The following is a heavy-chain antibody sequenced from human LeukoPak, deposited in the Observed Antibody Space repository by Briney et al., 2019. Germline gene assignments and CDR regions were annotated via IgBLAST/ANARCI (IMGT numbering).Heavy chain of an antibody. J-gene: IGHJ3*02. CDR3: ARHVRSYLAFDI. CDR2: IYYTGSH. V-gene: IGHV4-39*01. Sequence: PSETLSLTCTLSGGSISSNNYYWPWIRQYPGEGLEWIGSIYYTGSHYYNPYLRSRVTISVDTSKNQFSLKRSSVTAADTAVYSCARHVRSYLAFDIWGQGTIVTVSS. D-gene: IGHD1-26*01. CDR1: GGSISSNNYY.